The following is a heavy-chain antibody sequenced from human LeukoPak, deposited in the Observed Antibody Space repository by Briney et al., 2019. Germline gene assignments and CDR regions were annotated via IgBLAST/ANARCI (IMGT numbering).Heavy chain of an antibody. CDR1: GGSISSGGYS. Sequence: SQTLSLTCTVSGGSISSGGYSWSWIRQHPGKGLEWIGYIYYSGSTNYNPSLKSRVTISVDTSKNQFSLKLSSVTAADTAVYYCASGPGKNWFDSWGQGTLVTVSP. CDR3: ASGPGKNWFDS. D-gene: IGHD1-26*01. V-gene: IGHV4-31*03. CDR2: IYYSGST. J-gene: IGHJ5*01.